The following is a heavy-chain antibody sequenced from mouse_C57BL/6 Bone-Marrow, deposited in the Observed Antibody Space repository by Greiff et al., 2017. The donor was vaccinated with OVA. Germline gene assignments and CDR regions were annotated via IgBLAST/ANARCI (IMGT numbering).Heavy chain of an antibody. D-gene: IGHD1-1*01. J-gene: IGHJ2*01. CDR1: GYTFTSYW. CDR2: IHPNSGST. CDR3: ARRYGSSSLFDY. Sequence: QVQLQQSGAELVKPGASVKLSCKASGYTFTSYWMHWVKQRPGQGLEWIGMIHPNSGSTNYNEKFKSKATLTVDKSSSTAYMQLSSLTSEDSAVYYCARRYGSSSLFDYWGQGTTLTVSS. V-gene: IGHV1-64*01.